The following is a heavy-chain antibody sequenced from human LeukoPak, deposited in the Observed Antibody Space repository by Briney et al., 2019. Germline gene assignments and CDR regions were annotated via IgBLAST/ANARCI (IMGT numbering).Heavy chain of an antibody. Sequence: ASVKVSCKASRYTFTSYYMHWVRQAPGQGLEWMGIINPSGGSTSYAQKFQGRVTMTRDMSTSTVYMELSSLRSEDTAVYYCARGYCTNGVCYGRYYFDYWGQGTLVTVSS. V-gene: IGHV1-46*01. J-gene: IGHJ4*02. CDR2: INPSGGST. D-gene: IGHD2-8*01. CDR1: RYTFTSYY. CDR3: ARGYCTNGVCYGRYYFDY.